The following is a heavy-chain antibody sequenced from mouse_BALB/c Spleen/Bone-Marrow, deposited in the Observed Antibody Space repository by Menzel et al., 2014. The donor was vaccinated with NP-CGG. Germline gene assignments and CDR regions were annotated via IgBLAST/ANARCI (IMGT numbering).Heavy chain of an antibody. D-gene: IGHD2-4*01. CDR2: INPYNGGT. CDR3: ARDYDGYYFDY. CDR1: GYPFTGYT. V-gene: IGHV1-18*01. Sequence: EVKLVESGPELVKPGASMKISCKASGYPFTGYTMNWVKQSHGKNLEWVGLINPYNGGTSYNQKFKGKATLTVDKSSSTAYMELLSLTSEDSAVYYCARDYDGYYFDYWGQGTTLTVSS. J-gene: IGHJ2*01.